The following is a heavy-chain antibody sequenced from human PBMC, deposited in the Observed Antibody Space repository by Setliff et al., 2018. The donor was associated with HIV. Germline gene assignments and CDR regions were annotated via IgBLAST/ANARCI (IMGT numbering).Heavy chain of an antibody. CDR1: GYNFTSHD. CDR3: ARGGGGYYYVGAVDI. CDR2: MNPKSGNT. J-gene: IGHJ3*02. V-gene: IGHV1-8*01. D-gene: IGHD3-22*01. Sequence: GASVKVSCKASGYNFTSHDINWVRQAPGQGLEWMGWMNPKSGNTGYARKFQGRVTMTRKTSISTAYMELSSLRSEDTAVYYCARGGGGYYYVGAVDIWGQGTVVTVSS.